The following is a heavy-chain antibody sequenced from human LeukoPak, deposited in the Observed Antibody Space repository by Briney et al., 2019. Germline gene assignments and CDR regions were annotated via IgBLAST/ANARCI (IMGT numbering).Heavy chain of an antibody. J-gene: IGHJ1*01. D-gene: IGHD4-17*01. CDR2: ISYDGNNK. Sequence: GGSLRLSCAASGFTFSGYAMHWVRQAPGKGLEWVAYISYDGNNKYYADSVKGRFTISRDNSKNTLYLQMNSLRSEDTAVYYCARGEIDYGDYTHAFQHWGQGTLVTVSS. CDR3: ARGEIDYGDYTHAFQH. V-gene: IGHV3-30-3*01. CDR1: GFTFSGYA.